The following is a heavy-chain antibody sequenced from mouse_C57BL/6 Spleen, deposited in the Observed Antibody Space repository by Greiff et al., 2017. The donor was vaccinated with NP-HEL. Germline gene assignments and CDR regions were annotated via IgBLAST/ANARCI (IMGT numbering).Heavy chain of an antibody. CDR2: INPSTGGT. CDR3: ARWNYGSSLDY. J-gene: IGHJ2*01. CDR1: GYSFTGYY. D-gene: IGHD1-1*01. V-gene: IGHV1-42*01. Sequence: VQLQQSGPELVKPGASVKISCKASGYSFTGYYMNWVKQSPEKSLEWIGEINPSTGGTTYNQKFKAKATLTVDKSSSTAYMQLKSLTSEDSAVYYCARWNYGSSLDYWGQGTTLTVSS.